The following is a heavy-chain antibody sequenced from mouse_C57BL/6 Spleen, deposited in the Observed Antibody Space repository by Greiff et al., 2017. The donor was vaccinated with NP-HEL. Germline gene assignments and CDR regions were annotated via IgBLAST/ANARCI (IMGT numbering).Heavy chain of an antibody. V-gene: IGHV1-50*01. D-gene: IGHD1-1*01. Sequence: QVHVKQPGAELVKPGASVKLSCKASGYTFTSYWMQWVKQRPGQGLEWIGEIDPSDSYTNYNQKFKGKATLTVDTSSSTAYMQLSSLTSEDSAVYYCARGITTVVARYFDVWGTGTTVTVSS. J-gene: IGHJ1*03. CDR1: GYTFTSYW. CDR3: ARGITTVVARYFDV. CDR2: IDPSDSYT.